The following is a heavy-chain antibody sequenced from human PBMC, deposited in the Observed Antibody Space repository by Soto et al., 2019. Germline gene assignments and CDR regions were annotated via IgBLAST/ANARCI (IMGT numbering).Heavy chain of an antibody. CDR3: ARGGGSVEWFLDY. V-gene: IGHV3-53*01. CDR1: GFTVSSNY. D-gene: IGHD3-3*01. Sequence: GGSLRLSCAASGFTVSSNYMSWVRQAPGKGLEWVSVIYSGGSTYYADSVKGRFTISRDNSKNTLYLQVNSLRAEDTAVYYCARGGGSVEWFLDYWGQGTLVTVSS. J-gene: IGHJ4*02. CDR2: IYSGGST.